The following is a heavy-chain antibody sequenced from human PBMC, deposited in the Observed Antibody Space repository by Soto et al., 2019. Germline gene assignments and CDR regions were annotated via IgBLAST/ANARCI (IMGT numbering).Heavy chain of an antibody. D-gene: IGHD6-13*01. CDR2: ISYDGSNK. J-gene: IGHJ6*02. CDR3: AKLLIAAAGLPQAASGHYYGMDV. CDR1: GFTFSSYA. V-gene: IGHV3-30-3*01. Sequence: GGSLRLSCAASGFTFSSYAMHWVRQAPGKGLEWVAVISYDGSNKYYADSVKGRFTISRDNSKNTLYLQMNSLRAEDTTVYYSAKLLIAAAGLPQAASGHYYGMDVWGQGTTVTVSS.